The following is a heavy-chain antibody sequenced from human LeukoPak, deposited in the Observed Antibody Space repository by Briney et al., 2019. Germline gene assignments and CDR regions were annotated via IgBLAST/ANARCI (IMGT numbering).Heavy chain of an antibody. V-gene: IGHV3-7*01. D-gene: IGHD7-27*01. J-gene: IGHJ6*04. CDR1: GLTFSTYG. CDR3: ARSWGRDNPMDV. CDR2: IKQDGSEK. Sequence: GGSLRHSCAASGLTFSTYGRNWVRQAPGKGLEWVANIKQDGSEKYYVDSVKGRFTISRDNAKNSLYLQMNSLRAEDTAVYYCARSWGRDNPMDVWGKGTTVTVSS.